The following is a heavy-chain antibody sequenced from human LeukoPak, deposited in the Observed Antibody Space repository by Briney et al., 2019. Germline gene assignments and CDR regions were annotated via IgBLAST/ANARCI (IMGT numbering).Heavy chain of an antibody. CDR1: GFTVSTNY. D-gene: IGHD3-3*02. J-gene: IGHJ4*02. CDR2: LYSGGSA. CDR3: ARDSQKGI. V-gene: IGHV3-66*01. Sequence: GGSLRLSCAASGFTVSTNYMSWVRQAPGKGLEWVPVLYSGGSAYYADSVKGRFTVSRDTSKNTLYLQMNSLRAEDTAVYYCARDSQKGIWGQGTLVTVSS.